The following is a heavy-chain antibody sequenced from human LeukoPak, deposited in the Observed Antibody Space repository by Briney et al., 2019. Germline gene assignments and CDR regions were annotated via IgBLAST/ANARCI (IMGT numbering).Heavy chain of an antibody. D-gene: IGHD3-22*01. V-gene: IGHV3-33*01. CDR2: IWYDGSNK. CDR3: ARASIYDSSGYLDY. J-gene: IGHJ4*02. CDR1: GFTFSSYG. Sequence: GGSLRLSCAASGFTFSSYGMHWVRQAPGKGLEWVAVIWYDGSNKYYADSVKGRFTISRDNSKNTLYLQMNSLRAEDTAAYYCARASIYDSSGYLDYWGQGTLVTVSS.